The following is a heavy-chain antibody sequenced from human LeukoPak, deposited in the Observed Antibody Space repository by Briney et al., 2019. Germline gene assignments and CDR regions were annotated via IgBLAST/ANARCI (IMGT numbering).Heavy chain of an antibody. CDR2: ISSSSSTI. D-gene: IGHD5-18*01. J-gene: IGHJ4*02. CDR1: GFTFSSYS. CDR3: ARVDSYGSVLYYFDY. Sequence: PGGSLRLSCAASGFTFSSYSMNWVRQAPGKGLEWVSYISSSSSTIYYADSVKGRFTISRDNAKNSLYLQMNSLRAEDTAVYYCARVDSYGSVLYYFDYWGQGTLVTVSS. V-gene: IGHV3-48*01.